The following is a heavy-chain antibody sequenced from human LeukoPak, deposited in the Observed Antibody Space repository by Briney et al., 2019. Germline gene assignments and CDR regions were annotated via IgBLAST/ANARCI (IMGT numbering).Heavy chain of an antibody. CDR2: INPNNGGT. J-gene: IGHJ5*02. CDR1: GYTFTGYY. CDR3: ATGHTAAAGRGWFDP. D-gene: IGHD6-13*01. V-gene: IGHV1-2*02. Sequence: ASVKVSCKTSGYTFTGYYLHWVRQAPGQGLEWMGCINPNNGGTNYALKFQGRVTMTEDTSTDTAYMELSSLRSEDTAVYCCATGHTAAAGRGWFDPWGQGTLVTVSS.